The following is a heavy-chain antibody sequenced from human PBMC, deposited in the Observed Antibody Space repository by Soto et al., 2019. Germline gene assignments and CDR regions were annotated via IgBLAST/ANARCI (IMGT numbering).Heavy chain of an antibody. CDR1: GGTFSSYT. CDR2: IIPILGIA. V-gene: IGHV1-69*02. Sequence: QVQLVQSGAEVKKPGSSVKVSCKASGGTFSSYTISWVRQAPGQGLEWMGRIIPILGIANYAQKFQGRVTITAEKSTSTADRELSSLRSEDTAVYYCAGARGGWYPSWGQGTLVTVSS. D-gene: IGHD2-15*01. CDR3: AGARGGWYPS. J-gene: IGHJ4*02.